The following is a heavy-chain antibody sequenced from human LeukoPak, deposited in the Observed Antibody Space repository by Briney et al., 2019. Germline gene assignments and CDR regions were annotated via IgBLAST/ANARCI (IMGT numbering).Heavy chain of an antibody. CDR1: GFTFSSYI. D-gene: IGHD6-6*01. J-gene: IGHJ3*02. Sequence: GGSLRLSCAASGFTFSSYIMNWVRQAPGKGLEWVSTIGSRTASTYYADSVKGRFTISRDNSKNTLYLQMNSLRAEDTAVYYCAKQRYSSSSAAFDIWGQGTMVTVSS. CDR2: IGSRTAST. V-gene: IGHV3-23*01. CDR3: AKQRYSSSSAAFDI.